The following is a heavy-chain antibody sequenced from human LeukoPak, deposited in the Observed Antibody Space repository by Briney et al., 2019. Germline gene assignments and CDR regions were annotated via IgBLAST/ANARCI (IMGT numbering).Heavy chain of an antibody. CDR2: IKGDGSST. V-gene: IGHV3-74*01. J-gene: IGHJ4*02. CDR1: GFTFSSYW. CDR3: ARDGYSFGHGFDY. D-gene: IGHD5-18*01. Sequence: QPGGSLRLSCAASGFTFSSYWMHWVRHTPGKGLVWVSRIKGDGSSTSYADSVKGRFTISRDNAKNTLYLQMNSLRAEDTAVYYCARDGYSFGHGFDYWGQGTLVTVSS.